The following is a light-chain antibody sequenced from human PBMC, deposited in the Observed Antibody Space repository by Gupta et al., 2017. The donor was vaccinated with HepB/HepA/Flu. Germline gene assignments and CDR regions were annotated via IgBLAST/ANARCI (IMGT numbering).Light chain of an antibody. CDR2: DVS. Sequence: QSALTQPASVSGSPGQSITISCTGTSSDVGGYEYVSWYQQHPGKAPKLVIYDVSNRPSGVANRFSGSKSGKTASLTISGLKAEDEADYYCSSDTSRSNMVFGGGTKVTVL. V-gene: IGLV2-14*03. CDR3: SSDTSRSNMV. J-gene: IGLJ2*01. CDR1: SSDVGGYEY.